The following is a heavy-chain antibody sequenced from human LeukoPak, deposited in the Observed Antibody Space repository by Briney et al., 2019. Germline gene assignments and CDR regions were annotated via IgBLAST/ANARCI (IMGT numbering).Heavy chain of an antibody. Sequence: PSETLSLTCAVYGGSFSGYYWSWIRQPPGKGLEWIGEINHSGSTNYNPSLKSRVTISVDTSKNQFSLKLSSVTAADTAVYYCARGIGRDGYNAYFDYWGQGTLVTVSS. D-gene: IGHD5-24*01. V-gene: IGHV4-34*01. J-gene: IGHJ4*02. CDR2: INHSGST. CDR3: ARGIGRDGYNAYFDY. CDR1: GGSFSGYY.